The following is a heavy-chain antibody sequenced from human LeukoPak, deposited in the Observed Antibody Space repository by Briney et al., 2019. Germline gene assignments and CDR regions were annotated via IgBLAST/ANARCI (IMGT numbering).Heavy chain of an antibody. V-gene: IGHV3-48*01. CDR1: GFTFNGYN. Sequence: GGSLRLSCAASGFTFNGYNMNWVRQAPGKGLEWISYITSSSSSNSYADSVKGRFSISRDNAKNSLYLQMKNLRGEDTALYYCAKKYSTGLDPWGQGTLVTVSS. D-gene: IGHD1-26*01. CDR3: AKKYSTGLDP. J-gene: IGHJ5*02. CDR2: ITSSSSSN.